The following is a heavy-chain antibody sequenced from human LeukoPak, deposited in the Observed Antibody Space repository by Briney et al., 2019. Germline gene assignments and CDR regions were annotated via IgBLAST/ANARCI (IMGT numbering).Heavy chain of an antibody. CDR1: GGSISSYY. Sequence: PSETLSLTCTVSGGSISSYYWSWIRQPPGKGLEWIGYIYYSGSTNYNPSLKSRVTISVDTSKNQFSLKLSSVTAADTAVYYCARELVVWGTCFDYWGQGTLVTVSS. V-gene: IGHV4-59*12. CDR2: IYYSGST. D-gene: IGHD3-16*01. CDR3: ARELVVWGTCFDY. J-gene: IGHJ4*02.